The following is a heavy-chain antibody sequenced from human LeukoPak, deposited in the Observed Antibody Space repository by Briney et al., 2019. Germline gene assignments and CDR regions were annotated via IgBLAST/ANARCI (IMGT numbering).Heavy chain of an antibody. CDR2: IYSGGST. V-gene: IGHV3-53*01. J-gene: IGHJ4*02. CDR1: GGSFSGYY. Sequence: ETLSLTCAVYGGSFSGYYWSWIRQPPGKGLEWVSVIYSGGSTYYADSVEGRFTISRDNSKNTLYLQMNSLRAEDTAVYYCARDVSGRGEILDYWGQGTLVTVSS. D-gene: IGHD3-10*01. CDR3: ARDVSGRGEILDY.